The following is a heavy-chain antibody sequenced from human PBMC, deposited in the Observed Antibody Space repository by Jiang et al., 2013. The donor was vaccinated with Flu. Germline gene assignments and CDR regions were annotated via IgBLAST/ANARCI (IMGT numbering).Heavy chain of an antibody. V-gene: IGHV3-11*01. Sequence: QLVESGGGLVKPEGSLRLSCTASGFTFSNYYATWIRQAPGKGLEWVSSISGSGTTIYYADSVKGRFTVSRDNGRNSLDLQMNSLRADDTAMYYCARGPTYYYDSSGQTFDYWGQGTLVTVSS. CDR3: ARGPTYYYDSSGQTFDY. CDR1: GFTFSNYY. J-gene: IGHJ4*02. CDR2: ISGSGTTI. D-gene: IGHD3-22*01.